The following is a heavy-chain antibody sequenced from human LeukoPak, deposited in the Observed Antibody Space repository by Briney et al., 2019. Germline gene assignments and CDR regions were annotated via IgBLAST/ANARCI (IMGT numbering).Heavy chain of an antibody. CDR1: GGSISSYY. D-gene: IGHD5-18*01. V-gene: IGHV4-59*01. Sequence: SETLSLTCTVSGGSISSYYWSWIRQPPGKGLEWIGYIYYSGSTNYNPSLKSRVTISVDTSKNQFSLKLSSVTAADTAVYYCARVRYSYGYLYYFDYWGQGTLVTVSS. CDR3: ARVRYSYGYLYYFDY. CDR2: IYYSGST. J-gene: IGHJ4*02.